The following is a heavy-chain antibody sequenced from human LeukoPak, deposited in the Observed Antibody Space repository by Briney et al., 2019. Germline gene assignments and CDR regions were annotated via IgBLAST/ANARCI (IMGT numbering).Heavy chain of an antibody. CDR1: GGSISGYY. CDR3: ARDEDSAYGSGSYLS. V-gene: IGHV4-59*01. CDR2: LYYSGST. D-gene: IGHD3-10*01. Sequence: PSETLPLTCTVSGGSISGYYWSWIRQPPGKGLEWIGYLYYSGSTNYNPSLKSRVTISVDTSKNQFSLKLSSVTAADTAVYYCARDEDSAYGSGSYLSWGQGTLVTVSS. J-gene: IGHJ5*02.